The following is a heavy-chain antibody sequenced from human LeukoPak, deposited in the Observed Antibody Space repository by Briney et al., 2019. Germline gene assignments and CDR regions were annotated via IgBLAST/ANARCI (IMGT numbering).Heavy chain of an antibody. CDR1: GYTFTGYY. D-gene: IGHD6-13*01. V-gene: IGHV1-2*06. CDR3: ATGAYSSSSFDY. Sequence: ASVKVSCKASGYTFTGYYMHWVRQAPGQGLEWMGRINPNSGGTNYAQKFQGRVTMTRDTSISTAYMELSSLRSEDTAVYYCATGAYSSSSFDYWGQGTLVTVSS. J-gene: IGHJ4*02. CDR2: INPNSGGT.